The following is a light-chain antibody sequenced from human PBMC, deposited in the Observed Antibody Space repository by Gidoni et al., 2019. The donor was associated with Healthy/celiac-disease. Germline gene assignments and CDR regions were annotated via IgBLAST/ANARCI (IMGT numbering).Light chain of an antibody. CDR1: QSVLCSSNNKKY. V-gene: IGKV4-1*01. CDR3: QQYYSTLLT. Sequence: DIVMTQSTDSLAVSLGERATIHCKSSQSVLCSSNNKKYFAWYQQKPGQPPQLLIYWESTRESGVPDRFSGSGSGTDFTLTISSLQAEDVAVYYCQQYYSTLLTFGGGTKVEIK. CDR2: WES. J-gene: IGKJ4*01.